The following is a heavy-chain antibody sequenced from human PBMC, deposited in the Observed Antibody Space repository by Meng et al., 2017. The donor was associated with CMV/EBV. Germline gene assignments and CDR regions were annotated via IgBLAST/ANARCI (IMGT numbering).Heavy chain of an antibody. CDR3: TTDRRLWFGELLLYDY. CDR2: IRYDGSNK. V-gene: IGHV3-30*02. J-gene: IGHJ4*02. D-gene: IGHD3-10*01. CDR1: GFTFSSYG. Sequence: GGSLRLSCAASGFTFSSYGMHWVRQAPGKGLEWVAFIRYDGSNKYYADSVKGRFTISRDDSKNTLYLQMNSLKTEDTAVYYCTTDRRLWFGELLLYDYWGQGTLVTVSS.